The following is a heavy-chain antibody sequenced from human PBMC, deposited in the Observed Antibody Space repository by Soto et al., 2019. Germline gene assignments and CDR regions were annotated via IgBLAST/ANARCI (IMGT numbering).Heavy chain of an antibody. CDR2: IFYSGST. J-gene: IGHJ4*02. Sequence: SETLSLTCTVSGGSISSGDYYWSWIRQPPGKGLEWIGYIFYSGSTYYNPSLKSRVTISVDTSKNQFSLKLSSVTAADTAVYYCARGGGSGYYHQYWGQGTLVTVS. CDR3: ARGGGSGYYHQY. V-gene: IGHV4-30-4*01. CDR1: GGSISSGDYY. D-gene: IGHD3-22*01.